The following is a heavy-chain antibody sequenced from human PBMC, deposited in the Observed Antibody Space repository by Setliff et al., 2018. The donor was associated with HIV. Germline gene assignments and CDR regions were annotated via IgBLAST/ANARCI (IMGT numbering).Heavy chain of an antibody. CDR3: ARDRVRTRGRDY. CDR2: IFYRGST. D-gene: IGHD3-10*01. J-gene: IGHJ4*02. V-gene: IGHV4-30-4*08. CDR1: GGSISSADYY. Sequence: PSETLSLTCTVSGGSISSADYYWSWIRQHPGKGLEWIGYIFYRGSTHYNPSLKSRVTISVDTSKNQFSLKLSSVTAADTAVYYCARDRVRTRGRDYWGQGTLVTVSS.